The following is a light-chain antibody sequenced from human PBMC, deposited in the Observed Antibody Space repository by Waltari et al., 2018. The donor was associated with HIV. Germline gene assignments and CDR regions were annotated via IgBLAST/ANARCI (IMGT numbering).Light chain of an antibody. CDR2: EVI. CDR3: TSYTSNDTLL. CDR1: SSVFGISSF. J-gene: IGLJ2*01. Sequence: HSALTQPASVSAFPGQSITISCTGTSSVFGISSFVSWYQQHPGNVPKVIISEVISRPSGVSNRFSGSKSGNTASLTISGLQPEDEADYYCTSYTSNDTLLFGGGTKVTVL. V-gene: IGLV2-14*01.